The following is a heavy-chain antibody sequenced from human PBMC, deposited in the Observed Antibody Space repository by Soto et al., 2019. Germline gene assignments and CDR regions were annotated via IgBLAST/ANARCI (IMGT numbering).Heavy chain of an antibody. Sequence: QVQLVESGGGLVKPGGSLRLSCAASGFTFSDYYRSWIRQATGKGLEWVSYISSSGPTMYYADSVKGRFTISRNNAKKSLYLQMNSLRAEDTAVYYCAIAHGGDYFQHWGQGTLVTVSS. CDR3: AIAHGGDYFQH. J-gene: IGHJ1*01. D-gene: IGHD3-16*01. V-gene: IGHV3-11*01. CDR2: ISSSGPTM. CDR1: GFTFSDYY.